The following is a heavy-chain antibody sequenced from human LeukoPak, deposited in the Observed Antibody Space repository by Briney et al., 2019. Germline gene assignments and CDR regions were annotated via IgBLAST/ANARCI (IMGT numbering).Heavy chain of an antibody. V-gene: IGHV3-21*01. CDR1: GFTFSSYS. J-gene: IGHJ4*02. CDR2: ISSSSTYR. Sequence: GGSLRLSCAASGFTFSSYSMSWVRQAPGKGLEWVSSISSSSTYRYYAASVKGRFTISKDNAKNSLYLQMNSLRAEDTALYYCARGRYSGSYLLDYWGQGTLVTVSS. D-gene: IGHD1-26*01. CDR3: ARGRYSGSYLLDY.